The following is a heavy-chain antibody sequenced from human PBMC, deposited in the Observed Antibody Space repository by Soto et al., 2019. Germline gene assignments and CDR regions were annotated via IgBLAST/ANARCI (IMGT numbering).Heavy chain of an antibody. CDR1: GGTFSSYT. D-gene: IGHD3-16*01. V-gene: IGHV1-69*08. CDR2: IIPILGIA. CDR3: ARERNTVGLGYYYSYVAV. J-gene: IGHJ6*03. Sequence: QVQLVQSGAEVKKPGSSVKVSCKASGGTFSSYTISWVRQAPGQGLEWMGRIIPILGIANYAQKFQGRVTITADKPTSTAYMELRSLRYENTAVSYCARERNTVGLGYYYSYVAVWGKGTTVTVSS.